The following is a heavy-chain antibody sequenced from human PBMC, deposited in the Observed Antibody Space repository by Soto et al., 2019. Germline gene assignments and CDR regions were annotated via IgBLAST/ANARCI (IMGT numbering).Heavy chain of an antibody. CDR3: ARVPKTAAWFDP. Sequence: ASVKVSCKASGYTFTGYYMHWVRQAPGQGLEWMGWINPNSGGTNYAQKFQGRVTMTRDTSISTAYMELSRLRSDDTAVYYCARVPKTAAWFDPWGQGTLVTVSS. CDR1: GYTFTGYY. J-gene: IGHJ5*02. V-gene: IGHV1-2*02. CDR2: INPNSGGT.